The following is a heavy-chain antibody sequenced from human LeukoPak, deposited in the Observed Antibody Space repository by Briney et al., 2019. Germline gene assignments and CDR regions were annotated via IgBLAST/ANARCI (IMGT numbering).Heavy chain of an antibody. CDR1: GGSINDYY. V-gene: IGHV4-59*01. D-gene: IGHD4-17*01. CDR2: ISNSGTT. Sequence: SETLSLTCTVSGGSINDYYWTWIRQAPGKGLEWIGYISNSGTTDYNPSLKSRVTMSVDTSKTEFSLKLTSVTAADTAMYYCARVVRRAVTSNWFDPWGQGTLVTVSS. J-gene: IGHJ5*02. CDR3: ARVVRRAVTSNWFDP.